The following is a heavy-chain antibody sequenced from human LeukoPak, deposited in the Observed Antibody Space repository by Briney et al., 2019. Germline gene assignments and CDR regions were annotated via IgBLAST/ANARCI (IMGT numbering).Heavy chain of an antibody. Sequence: PSETLSLTCTVSGGSISNANYLWRWLRQPPGKGLEWIAYVRYSGDAYYYPSLESRATILVDTSKNQFSLRLTSVTAADTAVYYCAREVVHPTDSDAFGIWGQGTMVTVSS. CDR2: VRYSGDA. CDR1: GGSISNANYL. D-gene: IGHD6-6*01. V-gene: IGHV4-30-4*01. CDR3: AREVVHPTDSDAFGI. J-gene: IGHJ3*02.